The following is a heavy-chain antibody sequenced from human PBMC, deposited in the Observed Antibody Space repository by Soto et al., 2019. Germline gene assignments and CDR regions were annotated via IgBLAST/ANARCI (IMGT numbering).Heavy chain of an antibody. D-gene: IGHD6-13*01. Sequence: GGSLRLSCAASGFTFRSFTMNWVRRAPGKGLEWVSAISSNSAYIYYTDALRGRFTISRDNAKNSLHLQMNSLRAEDTAVYYCTRDASRDSSARGWFDPWGPGTLVTVSS. V-gene: IGHV3-21*01. CDR3: TRDASRDSSARGWFDP. CDR1: GFTFRSFT. J-gene: IGHJ5*02. CDR2: ISSNSAYI.